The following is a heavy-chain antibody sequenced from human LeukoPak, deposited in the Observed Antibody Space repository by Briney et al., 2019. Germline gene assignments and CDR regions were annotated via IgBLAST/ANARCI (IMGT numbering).Heavy chain of an antibody. CDR1: GGSISSYY. CDR2: IYYSGST. V-gene: IGHV4-59*08. Sequence: PSETLSLTCTVSGGSISSYYWSWIRQPPGKGLAWIGFIYYSGSTNYNPSLKSRVTISLDTSKNQFSLKLSSVTAADTAVYYCARLRGYSYPFDHWGQGTLVTVSS. J-gene: IGHJ4*02. D-gene: IGHD5-18*01. CDR3: ARLRGYSYPFDH.